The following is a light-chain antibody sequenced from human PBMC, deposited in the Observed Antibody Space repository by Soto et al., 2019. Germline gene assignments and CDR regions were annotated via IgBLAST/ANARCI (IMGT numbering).Light chain of an antibody. CDR2: DAS. J-gene: IGKJ1*01. CDR3: QQRNNWPLT. V-gene: IGKV3-11*01. Sequence: EIVLTQSPATVSLSPGERATLSCRASQSVSSFLAWYQQKPGQAPRLLIYDASNRATGIPARFSGSGSGTDFTLTISSLEPEDSAVYYCQQRNNWPLTFGQGTKVEIK. CDR1: QSVSSF.